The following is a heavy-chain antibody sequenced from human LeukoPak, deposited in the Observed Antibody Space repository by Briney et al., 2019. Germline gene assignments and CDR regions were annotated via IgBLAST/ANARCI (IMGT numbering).Heavy chain of an antibody. CDR3: AKPTLYRMVPKYYFDY. J-gene: IGHJ4*02. CDR1: GFTFSSYA. Sequence: GGSLRLSCAASGFTFSSYAMSWVRQAPGKGLEWVSAISGSGGSTYYADSVKGRFTISRDNSKNTLYLQMNSLRAEDTAVYYCAKPTLYRMVPKYYFDYWGQGTLVTVSS. CDR2: ISGSGGST. V-gene: IGHV3-23*01. D-gene: IGHD3-16*02.